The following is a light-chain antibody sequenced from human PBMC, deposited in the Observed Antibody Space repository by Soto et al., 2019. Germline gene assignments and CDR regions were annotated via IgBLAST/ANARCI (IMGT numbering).Light chain of an antibody. CDR2: DAS. CDR3: LQDYNYPIT. Sequence: DIQMTQSPSTLSASVGDRVTITCRASQSISSWLAWYQQKPGKAPKLLIYDASALPRGVPSRFSGSGSGTDFTLTISSLQPEDFATYYCLQDYNYPITFGQGTRLEIK. J-gene: IGKJ5*01. CDR1: QSISSW. V-gene: IGKV1-5*01.